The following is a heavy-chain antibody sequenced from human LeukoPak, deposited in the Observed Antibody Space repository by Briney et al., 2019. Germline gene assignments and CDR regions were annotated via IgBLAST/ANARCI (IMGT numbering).Heavy chain of an antibody. CDR3: ARFITMVRGVTRGAFDI. Sequence: PSQTLSLTCAVSGGSISSGGYSWSWIRQPPGKGLEWIGYIYHSGSTHYNPSLKSRVTISVDRSKNQFSLKLGSVTAADTAVYYCARFITMVRGVTRGAFDIWGQGTMVTVSS. D-gene: IGHD3-10*01. CDR1: GGSISSGGYS. CDR2: IYHSGST. V-gene: IGHV4-30-2*01. J-gene: IGHJ3*02.